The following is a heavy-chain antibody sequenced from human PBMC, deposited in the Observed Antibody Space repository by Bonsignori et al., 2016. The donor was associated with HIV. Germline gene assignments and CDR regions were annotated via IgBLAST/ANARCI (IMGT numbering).Heavy chain of an antibody. J-gene: IGHJ4*02. CDR3: ARDRGGSVLRYFVLDY. CDR2: IIPILGIA. V-gene: IGHV1-69*10. Sequence: SVKVSCKASGGTFSSYAISWVRQAPGQGLEWMGGIIPILGIANYAQKFQGRVTITADKSTSTAYMELSSLRSEDTAVYYCARDRGGSVLRYFVLDYWGRGTLVTVSS. CDR1: GGTFSSYA. D-gene: IGHD3-9*01.